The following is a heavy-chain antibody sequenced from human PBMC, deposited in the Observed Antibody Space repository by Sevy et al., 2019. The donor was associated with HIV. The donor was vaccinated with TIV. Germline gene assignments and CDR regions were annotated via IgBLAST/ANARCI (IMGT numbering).Heavy chain of an antibody. D-gene: IGHD3-10*01. CDR3: VRGYFGSGSYRLLY. CDR2: INPNNGDA. CDR1: GYSFSGFD. Sequence: ASVKVSCKASGYSFSGFDIHWMRQAPGQGLEWMGWINPNNGDAMYAQKYQGRVTMTRDTSATTTYMELTSLRSDDTAMYYCVRGYFGSGSYRLLYWGQGAPVTVSS. J-gene: IGHJ4*02. V-gene: IGHV1-2*02.